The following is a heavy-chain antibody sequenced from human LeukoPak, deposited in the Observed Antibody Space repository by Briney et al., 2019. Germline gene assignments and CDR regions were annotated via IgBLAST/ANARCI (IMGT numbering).Heavy chain of an antibody. D-gene: IGHD3-10*01. CDR3: ARDAGITMVRGVIITPPGYMDV. V-gene: IGHV1-18*01. CDR1: GYTFTSYY. Sequence: ASVKVSCKTSGYTFTSYYISWVRQAPGQGLEWMAWISAYDGNTKYAQKFQGRVTMTTDTSTSTAYMELRSLRSDDTAVYYCARDAGITMVRGVIITPPGYMDVWGKGTTVTISS. J-gene: IGHJ6*03. CDR2: ISAYDGNT.